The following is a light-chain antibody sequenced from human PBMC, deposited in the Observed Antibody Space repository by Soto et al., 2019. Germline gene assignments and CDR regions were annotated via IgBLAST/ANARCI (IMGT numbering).Light chain of an antibody. J-gene: IGKJ1*01. CDR2: EAS. CDR1: QNINSW. CDR3: QQYNVYSWT. Sequence: DIHMTQSPSTLSASVGDRVTITCRASQNINSWLGWYQQKPGKAPKLLIYEASSLEKGVPARFGGSGSGTEFTLTISSLRPDDFATYYCQQYNVYSWTFGQGTKVEIK. V-gene: IGKV1-5*03.